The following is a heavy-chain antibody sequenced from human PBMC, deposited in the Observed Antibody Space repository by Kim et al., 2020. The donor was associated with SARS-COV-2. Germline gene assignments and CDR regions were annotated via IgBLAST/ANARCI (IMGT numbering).Heavy chain of an antibody. V-gene: IGHV7-4-1*02. J-gene: IGHJ3*02. Sequence: TYARGFTGRFVFSLDTSDSTAYLQISSLKAEDTAVYYCARSSYGRGAFDIWGQGTMVTVSS. CDR3: ARSSYGRGAFDI. D-gene: IGHD3-10*01.